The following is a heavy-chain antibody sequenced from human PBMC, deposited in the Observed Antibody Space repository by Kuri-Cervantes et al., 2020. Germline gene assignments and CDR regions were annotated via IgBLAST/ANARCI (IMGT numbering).Heavy chain of an antibody. D-gene: IGHD5-18*01. V-gene: IGHV3-9*01. CDR1: GFTFDDYA. CDR2: ISWNSGTI. CDR3: AKGYSYGSYWYFDL. Sequence: SLKISCAASGFTFDDYAMHWVRQAPGKGLEWVSGISWNSGTIGYADSVKGRFTVSRDNAKNSLYLQMNSLRTEDTALYYCAKGYSYGSYWYFDLWGRGTLVTVSS. J-gene: IGHJ2*01.